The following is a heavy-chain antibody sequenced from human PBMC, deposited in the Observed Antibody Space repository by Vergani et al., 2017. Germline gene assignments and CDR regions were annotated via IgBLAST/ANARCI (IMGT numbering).Heavy chain of an antibody. D-gene: IGHD6-19*01. CDR1: GYTFNDYY. Sequence: VQLVQSGAEVKKPGASMKVSCKASGYTFNDYYMHWVRQAPGQGLEWMGWINPSTGGINYAQKFQGRVTLTGDSSINTHYMELSRLRSDDTAVYYCARSLYSSGWYLGFWGQGTLVTVSS. J-gene: IGHJ4*02. CDR2: INPSTGGI. CDR3: ARSLYSSGWYLGF. V-gene: IGHV1-2*02.